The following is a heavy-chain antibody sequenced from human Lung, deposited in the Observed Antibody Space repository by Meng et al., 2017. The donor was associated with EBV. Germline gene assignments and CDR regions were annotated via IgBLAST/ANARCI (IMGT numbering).Heavy chain of an antibody. V-gene: IGHV4-34*10. J-gene: IGHJ5*02. Sequence: VQRRGPGPGLVKPSEPLSLTGAVYGGSFSGYYWSWIRQPPGNGLEWIGEINHSGSTNYNPSLKSRVTISVDTSKNQFSLKLSSVTAADTAVYYCARGITMVRGVPGHWFDPWGQGTLVTVSS. CDR3: ARGITMVRGVPGHWFDP. CDR2: INHSGST. CDR1: GGSFSGYY. D-gene: IGHD3-10*01.